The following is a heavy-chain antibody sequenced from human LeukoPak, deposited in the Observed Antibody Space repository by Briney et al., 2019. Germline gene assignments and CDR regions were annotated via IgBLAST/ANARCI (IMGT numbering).Heavy chain of an antibody. CDR3: AKDPGGVIRYYYYYMDV. J-gene: IGHJ6*03. D-gene: IGHD3-10*01. CDR2: IRYDGSNK. CDR1: GFTFSSYG. V-gene: IGHV3-30*02. Sequence: GGSLRLSCAASGFTFSSYGMHWVRQAPGKGLEWVAFIRYDGSNKYYADSVKGRFTISRDNSKNTLYLQMNSLRAEDTAVYYCAKDPGGVIRYYYYYMDVWGKGTTVTVSS.